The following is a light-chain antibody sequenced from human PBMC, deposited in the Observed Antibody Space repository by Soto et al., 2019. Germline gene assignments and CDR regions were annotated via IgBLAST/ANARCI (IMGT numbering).Light chain of an antibody. CDR1: SSNIGSGT. Sequence: QSVLTQPPSASGSPGQRVTFSCSGSSSNIGSGTVNWYQQLPGTAPKLLIYNDNQRPSGAAVRFSGSNSGTSTSLAISVLQSEDEADYYCASCEVTLNGLDVFGTGTKVTVL. J-gene: IGLJ1*01. V-gene: IGLV1-44*01. CDR3: ASCEVTLNGLDV. CDR2: NDN.